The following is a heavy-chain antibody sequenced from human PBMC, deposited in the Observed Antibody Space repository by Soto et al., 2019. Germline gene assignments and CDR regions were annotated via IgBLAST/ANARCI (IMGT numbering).Heavy chain of an antibody. CDR3: ASFGEYSSGWYYFDY. V-gene: IGHV1-18*01. CDR2: ISAYNGNT. CDR1: GYTFTSYG. Sequence: ASVKVSCKASGYTFTSYGISWVRQAPGQGLEWMGWISAYNGNTNYAQKLQGRVTMTTDTSTSTAYMELRSLRSDDTAVYYCASFGEYSSGWYYFDYWGQGTLVTVSS. J-gene: IGHJ4*02. D-gene: IGHD6-19*01.